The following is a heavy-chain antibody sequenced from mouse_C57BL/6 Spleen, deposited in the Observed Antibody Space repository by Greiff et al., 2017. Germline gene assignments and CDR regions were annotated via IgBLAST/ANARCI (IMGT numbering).Heavy chain of an antibody. Sequence: QVQLQQSDAELVKPGASVKISCKVSGSTFPDHTIHWMKQRPEQGLEWIGYIYPRDGSTTYNEKFKGKATLTAAKSSSTAYMQRNSLTSEDSAVYFCARGVYDGYHYAMDYWGQGTSVTVSS. CDR3: ARGVYDGYHYAMDY. V-gene: IGHV1-78*01. D-gene: IGHD2-3*01. CDR2: IYPRDGST. J-gene: IGHJ4*01. CDR1: GSTFPDHT.